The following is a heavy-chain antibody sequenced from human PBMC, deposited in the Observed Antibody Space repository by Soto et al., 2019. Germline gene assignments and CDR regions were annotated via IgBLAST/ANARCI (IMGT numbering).Heavy chain of an antibody. CDR2: ISGGGDTT. J-gene: IGHJ4*02. D-gene: IGHD3-10*01. V-gene: IGHV3-23*01. CDR1: GFTFNNYA. CDR3: AKGRGGSGSLTPRVDF. Sequence: EVQLLESGGGLVQPGGSLRLSCAASGFTFNNYAMTWVRQAPGKGLEWVSAISGGGDTTSYADSVKGRFTDSRDGSKNTRYLQMSSLRAEYTALYYCAKGRGGSGSLTPRVDFWGQGTLVTVSS.